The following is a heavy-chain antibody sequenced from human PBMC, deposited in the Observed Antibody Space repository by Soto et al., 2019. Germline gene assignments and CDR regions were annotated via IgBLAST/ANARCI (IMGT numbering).Heavy chain of an antibody. CDR2: ISYDGSNK. J-gene: IGHJ5*02. CDR3: AKGDLGWFDP. V-gene: IGHV3-30*18. CDR1: GFTFSSYG. D-gene: IGHD3-16*01. Sequence: GGSLRLSCAASGFTFSSYGMHWVRQAPGKGLEWVAVISYDGSNKYYADSVKGRFTISRDNSKNTLYLQMNSLRAEDTAVYYCAKGDLGWFDPWGQGTLVTVSS.